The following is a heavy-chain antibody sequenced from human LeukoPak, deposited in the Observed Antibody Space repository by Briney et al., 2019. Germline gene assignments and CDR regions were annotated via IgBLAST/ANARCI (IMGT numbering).Heavy chain of an antibody. CDR2: IKSKTDGGTT. D-gene: IGHD2-2*01. Sequence: GGSLRLSCAASGFAFCKAWMSWVRQAPGKGLEWVGRIKSKTDGGTTDYTAPVKGRFTISRDDSKNTVYLQMNSLKTEDIAEYNCNAETEGYCSSSSRSYYFVYWGQGTLVTVSS. V-gene: IGHV3-15*01. CDR3: NAETEGYCSSSSRSYYFVY. J-gene: IGHJ4*02. CDR1: GFAFCKAW.